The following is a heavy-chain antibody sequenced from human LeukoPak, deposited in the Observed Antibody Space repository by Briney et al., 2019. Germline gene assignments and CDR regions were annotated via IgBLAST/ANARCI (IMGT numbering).Heavy chain of an antibody. CDR3: ARTIVGSTYDAFDI. J-gene: IGHJ3*02. V-gene: IGHV3-9*01. CDR2: ISWSSGSI. Sequence: PGGSLRLSCAASGFTFDDYAMYWVRHAPGKGLEWVSGISWSSGSIGYADSVKGRFTISRDNAKNSLYLQMNSLRAEDTAVYYCARTIVGSTYDAFDIWGQGTLVTVSS. D-gene: IGHD1-26*01. CDR1: GFTFDDYA.